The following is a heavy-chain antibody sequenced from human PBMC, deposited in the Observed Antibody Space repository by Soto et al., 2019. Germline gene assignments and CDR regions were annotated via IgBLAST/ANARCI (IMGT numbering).Heavy chain of an antibody. Sequence: SETLSLTCTVSGGSIYRSGYYWGWIRQPPGRGLEWIGNIDYNGVTYSNPSLKSRVTISRDTSKNQFSLKLTSVTAADTALYYCGKVLVGATGHTDSHSSGPGTVVTV. J-gene: IGHJ5*01. CDR2: IDYNGVT. CDR1: GGSIYRSGYY. CDR3: GKVLVGATGHTDSHS. V-gene: IGHV4-39*01. D-gene: IGHD2-15*01.